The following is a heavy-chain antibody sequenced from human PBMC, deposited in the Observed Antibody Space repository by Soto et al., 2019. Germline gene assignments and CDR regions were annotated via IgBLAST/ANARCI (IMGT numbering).Heavy chain of an antibody. Sequence: PVGSLRLSCAASGFTFSDYYMSWIRQAPGKGLEWVSYISSSSSYTNYADSVKGRFTISRDNAKNSLYLQMNSLRAEDTAVYYCARGLYYYDSSGYPWYFDLWGRGTLVTVSS. CDR2: ISSSSSYT. CDR1: GFTFSDYY. V-gene: IGHV3-11*06. D-gene: IGHD3-22*01. CDR3: ARGLYYYDSSGYPWYFDL. J-gene: IGHJ2*01.